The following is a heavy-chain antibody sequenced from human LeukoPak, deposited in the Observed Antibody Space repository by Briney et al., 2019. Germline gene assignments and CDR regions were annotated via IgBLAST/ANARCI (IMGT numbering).Heavy chain of an antibody. CDR1: GFTFEDHA. Sequence: GRSLRLSCAGSGFTFEDHAMNWVRQAPGKGLEWVSYISSSSSTIYYADSVKGRFTISRDNAKNSLYLQMNSLRAEDTAVYYCARDLYGSGSYFDYWGQGTLVTVSS. D-gene: IGHD3-10*01. CDR3: ARDLYGSGSYFDY. J-gene: IGHJ4*02. CDR2: ISSSSSTI. V-gene: IGHV3-48*01.